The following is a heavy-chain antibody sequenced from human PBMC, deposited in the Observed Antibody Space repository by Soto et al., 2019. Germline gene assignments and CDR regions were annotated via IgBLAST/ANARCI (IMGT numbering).Heavy chain of an antibody. CDR2: IYYSGNT. J-gene: IGHJ5*02. D-gene: IGHD2-15*01. CDR3: ARGLSAVVRVFDP. V-gene: IGHV4-59*01. CDR1: GGSISSYY. Sequence: SETLSLTCTVSGGSISSYYWSWIRQPPGKGLEWIGYIYYSGNTHYNPSLKSRVSISVDTSKNQVSLKLSSVTAADTAVYYCARGLSAVVRVFDPWGQGTPVTVAS.